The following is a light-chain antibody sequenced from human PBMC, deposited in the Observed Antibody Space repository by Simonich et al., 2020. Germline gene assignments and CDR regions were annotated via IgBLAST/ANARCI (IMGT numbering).Light chain of an antibody. J-gene: IGKJ1*01. V-gene: IGKV4-1*01. CDR3: QQYYSTPWT. Sequence: DIVMTQSPDSLAVSLGERAPINCKSSQSVLYSSNNKHYLAWYQQKPGQPPTLLIDWASTRESGVPDRFSGSGSGTDFTLTISSLQAEDVAVYYCQQYYSTPWTFGQGTKVEIK. CDR1: QSVLYSSNNKHY. CDR2: WAS.